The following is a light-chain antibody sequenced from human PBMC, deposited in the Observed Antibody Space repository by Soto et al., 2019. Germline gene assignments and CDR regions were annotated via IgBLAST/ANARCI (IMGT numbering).Light chain of an antibody. CDR1: SSDVGGYNF. Sequence: QSALTQTASVSGSPGQSITMSCTGTSSDVGGYNFVSWYQQHPGKAPKLIVHEVANRLSGVSGRFSGSKSGNTAFLTISGLKAEDDAVYYCCSHSSSITWMFGGGTKLTVL. J-gene: IGLJ3*02. CDR2: EVA. CDR3: CSHSSSITWM. V-gene: IGLV2-14*03.